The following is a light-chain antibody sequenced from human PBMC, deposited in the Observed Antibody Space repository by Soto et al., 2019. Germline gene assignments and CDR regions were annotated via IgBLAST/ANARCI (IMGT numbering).Light chain of an antibody. CDR1: NSDVGGYNY. CDR3: SSYTSSSTSYV. CDR2: DVS. Sequence: QSALTHPASGSGSPGQAIPISCTGNNSDVGGYNYVSWYQQHPGKAPKIMIYDVSNRPSGVSNRFSGSKSGNTASLTISGLQAEDEADYYCSSYTSSSTSYVFGTGTKVTVL. V-gene: IGLV2-14*01. J-gene: IGLJ1*01.